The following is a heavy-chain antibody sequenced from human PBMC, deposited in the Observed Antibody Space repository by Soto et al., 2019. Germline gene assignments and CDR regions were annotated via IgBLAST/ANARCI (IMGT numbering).Heavy chain of an antibody. V-gene: IGHV4-39*01. D-gene: IGHD2-8*02. CDR3: ARHVWDIAPVVENNWLDP. J-gene: IGHJ5*02. CDR1: GVSISAITYY. CDR2: IYYNGTT. Sequence: QLQLQESGPGLVKPSETLSLTCTVSGVSISAITYYWAWIRQPPGEGLEWIGRIYYNGTTYYNPSLKSRVTISIEMSKNQFSLKLRPVTAADRAVYYCARHVWDIAPVVENNWLDPWGQGTLVTVSS.